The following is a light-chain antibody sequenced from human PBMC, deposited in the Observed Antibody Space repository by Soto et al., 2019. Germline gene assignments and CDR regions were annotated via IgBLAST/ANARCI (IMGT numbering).Light chain of an antibody. V-gene: IGKV3-11*01. J-gene: IGKJ5*01. CDR2: DAS. CDR3: QQYGSSLSIT. CDR1: QSVSSY. Sequence: ELVLTQSPATRSLSPGERATISCRASQSVSSYLAWYQQKPCQAPRLLIYDASNRATGIPARFSGSGSGTDFTLTISRLEPEDFAVYYCQQYGSSLSITFGQGTRLEIK.